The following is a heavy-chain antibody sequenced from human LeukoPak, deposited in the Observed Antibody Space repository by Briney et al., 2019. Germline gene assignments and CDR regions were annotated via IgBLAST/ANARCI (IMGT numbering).Heavy chain of an antibody. CDR2: ISYDGSNK. CDR1: GFTFSSYA. Sequence: PGGSLRLSCAASGFTFSSYAMHWVRQAPGKGLEWVAVISYDGSNKYYADSVKGRFTISRDNSKNTLYLQMNSLRAEDTAVYYCARDFAYYDSSGYSYYFDYWGQGTLVTVSS. J-gene: IGHJ4*02. CDR3: ARDFAYYDSSGYSYYFDY. D-gene: IGHD3-22*01. V-gene: IGHV3-30-3*01.